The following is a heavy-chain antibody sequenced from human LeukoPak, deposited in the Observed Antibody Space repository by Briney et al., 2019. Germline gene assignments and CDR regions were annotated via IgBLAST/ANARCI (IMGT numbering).Heavy chain of an antibody. Sequence: PGGSLRLSCAASGFTFSGYWMSWDRRAPGKGLEWVANIKQDGSEKYYVDPVKGGFTISREKAKNSVSLQMHSLSAENTAVYYCAREYSSSYYFDYWGQGTLVTVSS. V-gene: IGHV3-7*01. CDR3: AREYSSSYYFDY. CDR2: IKQDGSEK. CDR1: GFTFSGYW. J-gene: IGHJ4*02. D-gene: IGHD6-6*01.